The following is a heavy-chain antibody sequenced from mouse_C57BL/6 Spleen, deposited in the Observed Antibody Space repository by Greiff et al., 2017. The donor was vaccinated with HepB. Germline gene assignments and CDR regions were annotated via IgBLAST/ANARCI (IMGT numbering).Heavy chain of an antibody. CDR1: GYAFTNYL. D-gene: IGHD1-1*01. CDR2: INPGSGGT. J-gene: IGHJ2*01. Sequence: VQLQQSGAELVRPGTSVKVSCKASGYAFTNYLIEWVKQRPGQGLEWIGVINPGSGGTNYNEKFKGKATLTADKSSSTAYMQLSSLTSEDSAVYFCATSPTVVATGYFDYWGQGTTLTVSS. CDR3: ATSPTVVATGYFDY. V-gene: IGHV1-54*01.